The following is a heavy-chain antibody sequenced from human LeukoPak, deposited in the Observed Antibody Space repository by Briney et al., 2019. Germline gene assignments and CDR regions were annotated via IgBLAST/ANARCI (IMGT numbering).Heavy chain of an antibody. D-gene: IGHD1-26*01. CDR3: AKDSVGATTVEYFQH. CDR1: GFTFSSYA. V-gene: IGHV3-23*01. J-gene: IGHJ1*01. CDR2: ISGSGGST. Sequence: PGGSLRLSCAASGFTFSSYAMSWVRQAPGKGLEWVSAISGSGGSTYYADSVKGRFTISRDNSKNTLYLQMSSLRAEDTAVYYCAKDSVGATTVEYFQHWGQGTLVTVSS.